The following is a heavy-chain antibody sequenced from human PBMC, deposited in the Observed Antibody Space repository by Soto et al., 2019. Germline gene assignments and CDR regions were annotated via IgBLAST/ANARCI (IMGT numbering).Heavy chain of an antibody. CDR2: IDWDDDK. Sequence: SGPTLVNPTQTLTLTCTFSGFSLSTSGMCVSWIRQPPGKALEWLARIDWDDDKYYSTSLKTRLTISKDTSKNQVVLTMTNMDPVDTATYYCARATYYYDSSGYASIYFDYRGQRTPVTVSS. CDR1: GFSLSTSGMC. CDR3: ARATYYYDSSGYASIYFDY. D-gene: IGHD3-22*01. J-gene: IGHJ4*02. V-gene: IGHV2-70*11.